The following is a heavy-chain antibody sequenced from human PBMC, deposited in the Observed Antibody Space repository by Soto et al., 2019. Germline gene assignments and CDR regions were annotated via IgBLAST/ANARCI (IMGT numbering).Heavy chain of an antibody. CDR3: ARELPRSATTVTTKGAAFDI. Sequence: PSETLSLTCAVYGGSFSGYYWSWIRQPPGKGLEWIGEINHSGSTNYNPSLKSRVTISVDTSKNQFSLKLSSVTAADTAVYYCARELPRSATTVTTKGAAFDIWGQGTMVTVSS. J-gene: IGHJ3*02. V-gene: IGHV4-34*01. CDR2: INHSGST. D-gene: IGHD4-17*01. CDR1: GGSFSGYY.